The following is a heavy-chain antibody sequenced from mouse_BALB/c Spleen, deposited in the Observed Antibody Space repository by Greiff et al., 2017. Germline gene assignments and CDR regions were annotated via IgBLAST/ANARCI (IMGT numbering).Heavy chain of an antibody. CDR2: IDPANGNT. V-gene: IGHV14-3*02. Sequence: VHVKQSGAELVKPGASVKLSCTASGFNIKDTYMHWVKQRPEQGLEWIGRIDPANGNTKYDPKFQGKATITADTSSNTAYLQLSSLTSEDTAVYYCASTNVFYALDYWGQGTSVTVSA. J-gene: IGHJ4*01. CDR1: GFNIKDTY. D-gene: IGHD1-3*01. CDR3: ASTNVFYALDY.